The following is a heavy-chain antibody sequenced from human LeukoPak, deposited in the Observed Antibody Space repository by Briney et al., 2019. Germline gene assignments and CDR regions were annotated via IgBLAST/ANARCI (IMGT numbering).Heavy chain of an antibody. J-gene: IGHJ5*02. CDR3: AKDRPTRITIFGVVIIPFGP. V-gene: IGHV3-23*01. Sequence: PGGSLRLSCAASGFTFSSYAMSWVRQAPGKGLEWVSAISGSGGSTYYADSVKGRFTISRDNSKNTLYLQMNSLRAEDTAVYYCAKDRPTRITIFGVVIIPFGPWGQGTLVTVSS. D-gene: IGHD3-3*01. CDR1: GFTFSSYA. CDR2: ISGSGGST.